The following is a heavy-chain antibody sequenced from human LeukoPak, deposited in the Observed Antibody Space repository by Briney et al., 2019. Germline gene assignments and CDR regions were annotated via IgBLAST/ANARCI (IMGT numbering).Heavy chain of an antibody. J-gene: IGHJ6*03. Sequence: SVKVSCKASGGTFSSYAISWVRQAPGQGLEWMGGIIPIFGTANYAQKFQGRVTITADESTSTAYMELSSLRSEDTAVYYCASLGGDYNYMDVWGKGTTVTVSS. CDR2: IIPIFGTA. CDR3: ASLGGDYNYMDV. CDR1: GGTFSSYA. D-gene: IGHD3-16*01. V-gene: IGHV1-69*13.